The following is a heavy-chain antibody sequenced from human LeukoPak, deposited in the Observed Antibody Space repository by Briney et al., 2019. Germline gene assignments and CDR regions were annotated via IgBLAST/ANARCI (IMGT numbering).Heavy chain of an antibody. Sequence: GGSLRLSCAASGFTFSSYAMSWVCQAPGKGLEWVSAISGSAYITYFADSVRGRFTISRDNSKNTLYLQMNSPRAEDTAVYYCAKDRDSSSSAPGDYFDYWGQGTLATVSS. CDR1: GFTFSSYA. J-gene: IGHJ4*02. CDR2: ISGSAYIT. D-gene: IGHD6-6*01. V-gene: IGHV3-23*01. CDR3: AKDRDSSSSAPGDYFDY.